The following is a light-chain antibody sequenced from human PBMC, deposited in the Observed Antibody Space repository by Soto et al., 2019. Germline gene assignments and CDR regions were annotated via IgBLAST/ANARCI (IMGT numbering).Light chain of an antibody. CDR1: QSISSW. CDR2: KAS. CDR3: QHYNSYPWT. V-gene: IGKV1-5*03. J-gene: IGKJ1*01. Sequence: DIQMTQSPSTLSASVGDRVTITCRASQSISSWLAWYQQKPGKAPKLLIYKASSLESGVPSRFSGSGSGTXFTLTISSLQPDDFATFYCQHYNSYPWTFGQGTKVEIK.